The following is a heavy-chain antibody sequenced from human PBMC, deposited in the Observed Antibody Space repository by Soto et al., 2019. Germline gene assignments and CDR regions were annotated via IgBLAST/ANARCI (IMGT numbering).Heavy chain of an antibody. CDR1: GFTFSSYW. J-gene: IGHJ4*02. CDR2: INSDGSST. D-gene: IGHD2-2*01. CDR3: ARVETCSSTSCYSVFDY. Sequence: AGGSLRLSCAASGFTFSSYWMHWVRQAPGKGLVWVSRINSDGSSTSYADSVKGRLTISRDNAKNTLYLQMNSLRAEDTAVYYCARVETCSSTSCYSVFDYWGQGTLVTVSS. V-gene: IGHV3-74*01.